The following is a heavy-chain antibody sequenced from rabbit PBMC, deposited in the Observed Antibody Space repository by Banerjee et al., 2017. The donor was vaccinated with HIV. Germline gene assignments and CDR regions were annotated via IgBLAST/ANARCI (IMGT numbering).Heavy chain of an antibody. CDR3: ARSDANNAYAFNL. J-gene: IGHJ4*01. CDR2: IYTGSGST. V-gene: IGHV1S40*01. CDR1: GFSFSSSYY. D-gene: IGHD6-1*01. Sequence: QSLEESGGDLVKPEGSLTLTCTASGFSFSSSYYMCWVRQAPGKGLEWIACIYTGSGSTYYASWAKGRFTISKTSSTTVTLQMTSLTAADTATYFCARSDANNAYAFNLWGPGTLVTVS.